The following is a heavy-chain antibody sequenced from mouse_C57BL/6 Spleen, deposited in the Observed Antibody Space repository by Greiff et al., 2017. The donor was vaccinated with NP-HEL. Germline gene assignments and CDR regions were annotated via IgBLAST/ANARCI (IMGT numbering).Heavy chain of an antibody. V-gene: IGHV1-76*01. Sequence: QVQLQQSGAELVRPGASVKLSCKASGYTFTDYYINWVKQRPGQGLEWIARIYPGSGNTYYNEKFKGKATLTAEKSSSTAYMQLSSLTSEDSAVYFCARGCDYWGQGTTLTVSS. CDR3: ARGCDY. CDR1: GYTFTDYY. J-gene: IGHJ2*01. CDR2: IYPGSGNT.